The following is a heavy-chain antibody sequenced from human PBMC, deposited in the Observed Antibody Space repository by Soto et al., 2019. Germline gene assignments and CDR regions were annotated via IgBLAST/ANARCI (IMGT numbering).Heavy chain of an antibody. CDR1: GASFSGSY. Sequence: SEPLSLTCSVSGASFSGSYWSWIRQPPGKALEWLGYVSPSGNPLYNPSLQSRVTISVDLSRIFFSLKMTSLTAADTAVYFCARIPLPSLGRGPWIHLYYEPWGRGAQVTVAA. V-gene: IGHV4-59*01. J-gene: IGHJ4*02. D-gene: IGHD3-16*01. CDR2: VSPSGNP. CDR3: ARIPLPSLGRGPWIHLYYEP.